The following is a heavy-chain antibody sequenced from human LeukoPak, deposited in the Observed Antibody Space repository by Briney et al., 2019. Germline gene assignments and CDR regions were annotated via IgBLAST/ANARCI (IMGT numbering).Heavy chain of an antibody. V-gene: IGHV4-59*01. CDR2: IYYSGST. Sequence: PSETLSLTCTVSGGSISSYYWSWIRQPPGKGLEWIGYIYYSGSTNYNPSLKSRVTISVGTSKNQFSLKLSSVTAADTAVYYCAREGTDQYYYYYMYVWGKGTTVTVSS. CDR3: AREGTDQYYYYYMYV. D-gene: IGHD3-10*01. CDR1: GGSISSYY. J-gene: IGHJ6*03.